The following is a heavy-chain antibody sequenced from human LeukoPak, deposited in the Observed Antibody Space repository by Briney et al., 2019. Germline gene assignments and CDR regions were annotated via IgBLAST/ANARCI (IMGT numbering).Heavy chain of an antibody. V-gene: IGHV4-39*01. CDR2: IYYSGNT. CDR1: GGSISSSNYY. J-gene: IGHJ3*02. CDR3: ARHHSHQFDI. Sequence: SETLSLTCTVSGGSISSSNYYWGWIRQPPGKGLEWIGTIYYSGNTFHNPSLKSRVTISVDTSKNQFSLKLSSVTAADTAVYYCARHHSHQFDIWGQGTMVVVSS. D-gene: IGHD4-11*01.